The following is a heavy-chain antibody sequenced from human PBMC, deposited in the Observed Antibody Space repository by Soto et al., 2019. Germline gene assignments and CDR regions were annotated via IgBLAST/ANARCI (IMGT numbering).Heavy chain of an antibody. CDR2: IHYSGTT. CDR3: ARESIGGWLLS. J-gene: IGHJ5*02. CDR1: GGSTSGSY. D-gene: IGHD5-12*01. V-gene: IGHV4-59*01. Sequence: KASETLSLTCNVTGGSTSGSYWSWVRQSPGKGLEWIGYIHYSGTTTYSPSLRSRVTISLDPSESQFSLKLTSVTAADTAIYYCARESIGGWLLSWGRGSLVTVSS.